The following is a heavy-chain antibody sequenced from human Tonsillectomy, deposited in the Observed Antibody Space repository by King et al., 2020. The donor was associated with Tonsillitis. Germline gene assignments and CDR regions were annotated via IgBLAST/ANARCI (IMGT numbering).Heavy chain of an antibody. CDR1: GGSFTGYF. D-gene: IGHD1-1*01. Sequence: VQLQQWGAGLLKPSETLSLTCAVYGGSFTGYFWSWIRQPPGKGLDWIGEINQSGSTTYNPPLKSRVTISVATSKNQFSLRLSSVTAADTAVYYCARLVAGTTYYYYGMDVWGQGTTVTVSS. J-gene: IGHJ6*02. CDR3: ARLVAGTTYYYYGMDV. CDR2: INQSGST. V-gene: IGHV4-34*01.